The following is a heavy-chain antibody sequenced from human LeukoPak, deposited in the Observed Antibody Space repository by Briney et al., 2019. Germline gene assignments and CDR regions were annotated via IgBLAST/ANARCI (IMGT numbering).Heavy chain of an antibody. CDR2: IKHDGSEK. CDR3: ARPSFSSGSYFDY. CDR1: GFTFSTYW. D-gene: IGHD3-22*01. Sequence: GGSLRLSCAPSGFTFSTYWVSWVRQAPGKGLEWVANIKHDGSEKYYVDSVKGRFTISRDNAKNSLYLQMNSLRAEDTAVYFCARPSFSSGSYFDYWGQGTLVTVSS. J-gene: IGHJ4*02. V-gene: IGHV3-7*01.